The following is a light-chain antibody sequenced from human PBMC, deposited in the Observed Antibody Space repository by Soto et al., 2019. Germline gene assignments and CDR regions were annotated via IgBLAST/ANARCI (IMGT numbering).Light chain of an antibody. CDR2: GAS. CDR1: QSVTNSY. J-gene: IGKJ5*01. CDR3: QQYGTLIT. Sequence: EIVLTQSPGTLSLSPGERSTVSCRASQSVTNSYLAWYQQKPGQAPRLLIYGASSRATGIPDRFSGSGSGTDFTLTISIPESEDFAVYYCQQYGTLITFGQGTRLEIK. V-gene: IGKV3-20*01.